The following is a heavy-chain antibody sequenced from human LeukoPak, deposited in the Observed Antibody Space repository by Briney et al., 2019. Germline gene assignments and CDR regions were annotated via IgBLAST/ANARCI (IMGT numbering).Heavy chain of an antibody. V-gene: IGHV1-2*02. CDR3: VRSPYHSNPHFDY. CDR2: VNPNSGGT. Sequence: ASVKVSCKASGYTFTDYYMHWVRQAPGQGPEWLGLVNPNSGGTYYAQKFQGRVTVTRDTSISTAYMELSGLRSDDTAVYYCVRSPYHSNPHFDYWGQGTLVTVS. J-gene: IGHJ4*02. CDR1: GYTFTDYY. D-gene: IGHD3-22*01.